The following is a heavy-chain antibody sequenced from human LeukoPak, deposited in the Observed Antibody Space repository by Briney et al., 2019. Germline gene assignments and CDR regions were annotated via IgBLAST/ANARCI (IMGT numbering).Heavy chain of an antibody. CDR3: ATRLGYCSSTSCPRDFDY. V-gene: IGHV1-69*02. D-gene: IGHD2-2*01. CDR1: GGTFSSYT. J-gene: IGHJ4*02. CDR2: IIPILGIA. Sequence: SVKVSCKASGGTFSSYTISWVRQAPGQGLELMGRIIPILGIANYAQKFQGRVTITADKSTSTAYMELSSLRSEDTAVYYCATRLGYCSSTSCPRDFDYWGQGTLVTVSS.